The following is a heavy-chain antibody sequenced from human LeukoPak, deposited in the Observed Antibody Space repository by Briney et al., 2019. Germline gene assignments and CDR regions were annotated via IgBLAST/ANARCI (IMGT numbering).Heavy chain of an antibody. J-gene: IGHJ6*03. CDR2: INPSGGST. Sequence: AASVKVSCKASGYTFTSYYMHWVRQAPGQGLEWMGIINPSGGSTSYAQKFQGRVTMTRDMSTSTVYMELSSLRSEDTAVYYRARDIGIAVAGHYYYYYYMDVWGKGTTVTVSS. V-gene: IGHV1-46*01. D-gene: IGHD6-19*01. CDR3: ARDIGIAVAGHYYYYYYMDV. CDR1: GYTFTSYY.